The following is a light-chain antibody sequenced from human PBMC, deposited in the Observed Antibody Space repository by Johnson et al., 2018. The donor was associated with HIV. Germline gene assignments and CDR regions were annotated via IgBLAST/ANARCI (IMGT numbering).Light chain of an antibody. CDR1: SSNIGNNY. J-gene: IGLJ1*01. CDR2: DNN. Sequence: QSVLTQPPSVSAAPGQKVTISCSGSSSNIGNNYVSSYQQLPGTAPKLLIYDNNKRPSGIPDRFSGSKSGTSATLGITGLQTGDEADYYCGTWDNSLRAGFFGTGTKFTVL. V-gene: IGLV1-51*01. CDR3: GTWDNSLRAGF.